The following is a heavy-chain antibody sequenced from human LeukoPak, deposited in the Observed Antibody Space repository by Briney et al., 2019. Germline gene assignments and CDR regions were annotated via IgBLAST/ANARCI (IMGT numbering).Heavy chain of an antibody. D-gene: IGHD1-20*01. J-gene: IGHJ4*02. CDR2: ISASGLST. CDR3: AKETSITGAGDF. Sequence: PGGSLRLSRVASGFTFSNYAMSWVRQAPGKGLEYVSPISASGLSTYYTDSVRRRFTNSRDNSKNHLYLKMHSLRAEDTAVYYCAKETSITGAGDFWGQGALVTVSS. V-gene: IGHV3-23*01. CDR1: GFTFSNYA.